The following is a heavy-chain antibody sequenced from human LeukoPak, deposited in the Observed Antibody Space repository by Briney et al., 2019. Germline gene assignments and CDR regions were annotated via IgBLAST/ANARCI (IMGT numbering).Heavy chain of an antibody. CDR1: GGTFSSYA. Sequence: ASVKVSCKASGGTFSSYAITWVRQAPGQGLEWMGGIIPIFGAPNYAQKFQGRVTITADKSTSTAYMELSSLRPEDTAVYYCARSAESSSWVEFDYWGQGTLVTVSS. CDR3: ARSAESSSWVEFDY. J-gene: IGHJ4*02. V-gene: IGHV1-69*06. CDR2: IIPIFGAP. D-gene: IGHD6-13*01.